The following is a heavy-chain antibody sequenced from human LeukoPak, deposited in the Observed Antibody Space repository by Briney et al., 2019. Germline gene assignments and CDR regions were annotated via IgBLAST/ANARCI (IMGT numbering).Heavy chain of an antibody. CDR1: GGSISSYY. D-gene: IGHD6-19*01. J-gene: IGHJ3*02. V-gene: IGHV4-59*01. CDR2: TYYSGST. Sequence: SETLSLTCTVSGGSISSYYWSWIRQPPGKGLEWIGYTYYSGSTNYNPSLKSRVTISVDTSKNQFSLKLSSVTAADTAVYYCAKIQWPQVDAFDIWGQGTMVTVTS. CDR3: AKIQWPQVDAFDI.